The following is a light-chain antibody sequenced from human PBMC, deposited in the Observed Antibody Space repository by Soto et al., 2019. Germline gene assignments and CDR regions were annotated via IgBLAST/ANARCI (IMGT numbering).Light chain of an antibody. CDR3: QQYNNWPPLT. J-gene: IGKJ4*01. CDR1: QSVSSN. V-gene: IGKV3-15*01. Sequence: EIVMTQSPATLSVSPGERATLSCRASQSVSSNLAWYQQKPGQAPRLLIYGASTRDTGIPARFSGSGSGKEFTLTISSLQSEDFAVYYCQQYNNWPPLTFGGGTKVEIK. CDR2: GAS.